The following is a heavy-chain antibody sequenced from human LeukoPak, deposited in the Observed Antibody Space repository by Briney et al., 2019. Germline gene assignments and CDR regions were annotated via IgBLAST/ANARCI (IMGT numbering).Heavy chain of an antibody. Sequence: TLSLTCIVSGGSISSGGYYWSWIRQHPGKGLEWIGYIYYSGSTYYNPSLKSRVTISVDTSKNQFSLKLSSVTAADTAVYYCARGFIAAAGRGWFDPWGQGTLVTVSS. V-gene: IGHV4-31*03. CDR2: IYYSGST. CDR3: ARGFIAAAGRGWFDP. J-gene: IGHJ5*02. D-gene: IGHD6-13*01. CDR1: GGSISSGGYY.